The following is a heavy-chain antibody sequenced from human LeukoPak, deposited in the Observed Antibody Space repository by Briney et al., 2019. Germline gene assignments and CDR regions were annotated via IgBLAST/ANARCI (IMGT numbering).Heavy chain of an antibody. J-gene: IGHJ3*02. CDR2: IKHSGST. D-gene: IGHD3-22*01. V-gene: IGHV4-34*01. CDR3: AGGAPLTMTVLVWSKHAFDI. Sequence: SETLSLTCAVYGGSFSGYYWTWIRQPPGKGLEWIGEIKHSGSTNYNPSLKSRFSISVDTTKNQFSLKLSSVTVADTAMYYCAGGAPLTMTVLVWSKHAFDIWGQGTMVTVSS. CDR1: GGSFSGYY.